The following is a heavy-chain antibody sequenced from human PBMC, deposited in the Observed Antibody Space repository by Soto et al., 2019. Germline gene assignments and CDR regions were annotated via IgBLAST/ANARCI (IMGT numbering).Heavy chain of an antibody. Sequence: QVQLEQSGAEVKKPGSSVKVSCKPSGGTFSNSAFSWVRQAPGQGPQWMGRIMPIFRTPDYAQKFQDRVTITADESTTTAYMEVRGLRSDDTAVYYGARDNARLQIGGNYHYVLDVWGQGTTVTVSS. D-gene: IGHD6-6*01. J-gene: IGHJ6*02. CDR3: ARDNARLQIGGNYHYVLDV. CDR2: IMPIFRTP. V-gene: IGHV1-69*12. CDR1: GGTFSNSA.